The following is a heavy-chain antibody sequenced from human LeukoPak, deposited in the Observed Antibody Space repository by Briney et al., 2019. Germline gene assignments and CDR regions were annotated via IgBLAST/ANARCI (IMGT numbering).Heavy chain of an antibody. V-gene: IGHV4-4*02. CDR1: GGSISSSNW. D-gene: IGHD6-13*01. CDR3: ARDHLTGAAAGPYFDY. J-gene: IGHJ4*02. Sequence: SETLSLTCAVSGGSISSSNWWSWVRQPPGKGLEWIGEIYHSGSTNYNPSLKSRVTISVDKSKNQFSLKLSSVTAADTAVYYCARDHLTGAAAGPYFDYWGQGTLVTVSS. CDR2: IYHSGST.